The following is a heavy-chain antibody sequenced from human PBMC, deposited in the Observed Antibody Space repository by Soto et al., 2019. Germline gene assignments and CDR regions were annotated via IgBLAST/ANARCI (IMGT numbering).Heavy chain of an antibody. V-gene: IGHV3-74*01. CDR3: ATPYFELSGNY. CDR1: GFTFSSSW. D-gene: IGHD3-9*01. Sequence: GGSLRLSCAASGFTFSSSWMHWVRQAPGKGLVWVSRINSDGSSTNYADSVKGRFTISRDNAKNTLYLQMNSLRAEDAAVYYCATPYFELSGNYWGQGTLVTVSS. J-gene: IGHJ4*02. CDR2: INSDGSST.